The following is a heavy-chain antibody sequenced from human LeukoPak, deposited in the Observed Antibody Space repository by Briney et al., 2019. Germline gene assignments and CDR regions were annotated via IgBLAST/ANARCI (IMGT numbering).Heavy chain of an antibody. V-gene: IGHV4-59*01. CDR3: ARGRYGGGWHDY. J-gene: IGHJ4*02. Sequence: KPSETLSLTCTVSGGSIDTYYWTWIRQPPVKGLEYIAYIYYTGSTDYNPSFKSRVRMSLDTSKNQFSLVLNSVTAADTAVYYCARGRYGGGWHDYWGQGTLVTVSS. CDR1: GGSIDTYY. D-gene: IGHD6-19*01. CDR2: IYYTGST.